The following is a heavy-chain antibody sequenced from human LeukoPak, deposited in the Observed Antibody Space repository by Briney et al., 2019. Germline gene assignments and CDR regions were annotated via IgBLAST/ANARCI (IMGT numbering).Heavy chain of an antibody. D-gene: IGHD2-2*01. J-gene: IGHJ4*02. CDR3: ARAALYCISTSCIFDY. CDR1: GFLFSSHE. V-gene: IGHV3-48*03. CDR2: ISSSGSAI. Sequence: QPGGSLRLSCAASGFLFSSHEMNWVRQAPGKGLEWVSYISSSGSAIYYADSVKGRFTISRDNAKNSLYLQMNSLRAEDTAVYYCARAALYCISTSCIFDYWGQGTLVTVSS.